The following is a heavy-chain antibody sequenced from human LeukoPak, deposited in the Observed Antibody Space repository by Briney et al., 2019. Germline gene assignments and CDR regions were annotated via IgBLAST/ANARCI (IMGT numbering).Heavy chain of an antibody. V-gene: IGHV4-4*07. CDR2: IYTSGST. D-gene: IGHD2-15*01. CDR1: GGSISSYY. J-gene: IGHJ4*02. CDR3: ARVDLRAAYFDY. Sequence: SETLSLTCTVSGGSISSYYWSRIRQPAGKGLEWIGRIYTSGSTGYNPSLKSRVTMSVDTSKNQFSLKLSSVTAADTAVYYCARVDLRAAYFDYWGQGTLVTASS.